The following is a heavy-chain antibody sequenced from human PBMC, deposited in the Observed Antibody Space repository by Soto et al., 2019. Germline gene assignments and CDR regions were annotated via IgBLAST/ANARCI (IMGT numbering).Heavy chain of an antibody. D-gene: IGHD2-15*01. V-gene: IGHV4-30-2*01. CDR3: ARDLDGYCSGGSCLPGY. J-gene: IGHJ4*02. CDR2: IYHSGST. CDR1: GGSISSGGYS. Sequence: SETLSLTCAVSGGSISSGGYSWSWIRQPPGKGLEWIGYIYHSGSTYYNPSLKSRVTISVDRSKNQFSLKLSSVTAADTAVYYCARDLDGYCSGGSCLPGYWGQGTLVTVSS.